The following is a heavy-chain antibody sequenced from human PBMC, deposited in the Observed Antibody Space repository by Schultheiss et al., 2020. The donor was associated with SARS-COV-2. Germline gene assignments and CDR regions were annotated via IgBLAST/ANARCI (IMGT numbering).Heavy chain of an antibody. J-gene: IGHJ6*02. CDR2: IDWDDDK. CDR3: ARGPRILGYYYGMDV. Sequence: SGPTLVKPTQTLTLTCTFSGFSLSTSGMCVSWIRQPPGKALEWLARIDWDDDKYYSTSLKTRLTISKDTSKNQVVLTMTNMDPVDTATYYCARGPRILGYYYGMDVWGQGTKVTVSS. D-gene: IGHD3-3*01. V-gene: IGHV2-70*11. CDR1: GFSLSTSGMC.